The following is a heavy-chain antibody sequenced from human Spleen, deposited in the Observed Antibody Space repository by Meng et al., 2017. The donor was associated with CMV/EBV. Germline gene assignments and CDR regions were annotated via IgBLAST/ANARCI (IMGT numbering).Heavy chain of an antibody. D-gene: IGHD6-19*01. J-gene: IGHJ4*02. CDR1: GYTFTGYY. V-gene: IGHV1-2*02. Sequence: QGQLGNAGAEVKKPGASVKVSCKASGYTFTGYYMHWVRQATGQGLEWMGWINPNSGGTNYAQKFQGRVTMTRDTSISTAYMELSRLRSDDTAVYYCAREPKQWLVQSDYWGQGTLVTVSS. CDR2: INPNSGGT. CDR3: AREPKQWLVQSDY.